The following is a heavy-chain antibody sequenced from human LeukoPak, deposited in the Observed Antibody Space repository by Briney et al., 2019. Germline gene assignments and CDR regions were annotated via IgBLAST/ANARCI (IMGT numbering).Heavy chain of an antibody. CDR1: GGSISSSTYY. CDR2: IHYSGST. Sequence: SETLSLTCTVSGGSISSSTYYWGWIRQPPGKGLEWIGSIHYSGSTYYNPSLKSRVTISVDTSKNQFSLKLSSVTAADTAVYYCARLELTGYYFDYWGQGTLVTVSS. CDR3: ARLELTGYYFDY. J-gene: IGHJ4*02. D-gene: IGHD7-27*01. V-gene: IGHV4-39*01.